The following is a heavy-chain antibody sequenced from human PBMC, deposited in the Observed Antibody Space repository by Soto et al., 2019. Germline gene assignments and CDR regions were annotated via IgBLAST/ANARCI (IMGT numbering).Heavy chain of an antibody. CDR1: GFTFSSYA. CDR2: ISGNGDNT. CDR3: AKGLAMSTLGSWDNYYYGMDV. J-gene: IGHJ6*02. V-gene: IGHV3-23*01. D-gene: IGHD6-13*01. Sequence: EVQLLESGGGLVQPGGSLRLSCAASGFTFSSYAITWVRQAPGKGLEWVSTISGNGDNTYYSDSVKGRFTVSRDNSKSALSLQMNSLRADDTALYYCAKGLAMSTLGSWDNYYYGMDVWGQGTTVTVSS.